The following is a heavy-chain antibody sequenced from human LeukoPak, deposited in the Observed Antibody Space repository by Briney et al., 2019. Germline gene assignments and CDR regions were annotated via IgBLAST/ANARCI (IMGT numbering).Heavy chain of an antibody. J-gene: IGHJ4*02. CDR3: ARADYGDYGSIDY. CDR2: ISYDGSNK. V-gene: IGHV3-30-3*01. D-gene: IGHD4-17*01. CDR1: GFTFSSYA. Sequence: GGSLRLSCAASGFTFSSYAMSWVRQAPGKGLEWVAVISYDGSNKYYADSVKGRFTISRDNSKNTLYLQMNSLRAEDTAVYYCARADYGDYGSIDYWGQGTLVTVSS.